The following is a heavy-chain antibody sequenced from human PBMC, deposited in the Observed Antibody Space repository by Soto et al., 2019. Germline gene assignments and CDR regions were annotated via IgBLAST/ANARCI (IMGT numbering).Heavy chain of an antibody. CDR3: AKASTYEYVWGSFRYYFDH. CDR2: ISGSGDRT. J-gene: IGHJ4*02. CDR1: GFTFSTYA. V-gene: IGHV3-23*01. Sequence: GGSLRLSCEASGFTFSTYAMSWVRHAPGKGLEWVSGISGSGDRTHYADSVKGRFSISRDNSQNTLHLQMNSLRAEETAVYYCAKASTYEYVWGSFRYYFDHWGQGALVTVSS. D-gene: IGHD3-16*02.